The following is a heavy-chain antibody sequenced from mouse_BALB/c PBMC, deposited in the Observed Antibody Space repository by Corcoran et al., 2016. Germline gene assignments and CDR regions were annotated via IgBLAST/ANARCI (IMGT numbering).Heavy chain of an antibody. Sequence: EVQLQQSGPELVKPGASVKMSCKASGYTFTSYVMHWVKQKPGQGLEWIGYINPYNDGTKYNEKFKGKATLTSDKSSSTAYMELSSLTSEDSAVYYCAREGRRGYFDVWGAGTTVTVFS. CDR2: INPYNDGT. CDR1: GYTFTSYV. J-gene: IGHJ1*01. V-gene: IGHV1S136*01. CDR3: AREGRRGYFDV.